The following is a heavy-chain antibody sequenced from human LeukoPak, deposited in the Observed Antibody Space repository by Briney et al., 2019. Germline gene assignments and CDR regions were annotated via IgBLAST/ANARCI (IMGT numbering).Heavy chain of an antibody. CDR1: GFTFSSYS. CDR2: ISSSSSTI. J-gene: IGHJ3*02. CDR3: GRIRGDRHSSGWSDSFDI. V-gene: IGHV3-48*01. D-gene: IGHD6-19*01. Sequence: PGGSLRLSCAASGFTFSSYSMNWVRQAPGKGLEWVSYISSSSSTIYYADSVKGRFTISRDNAKNSLYLQMNSLRAEDTAVYYCGRIRGDRHSSGWSDSFDIWGQGTMVTVSS.